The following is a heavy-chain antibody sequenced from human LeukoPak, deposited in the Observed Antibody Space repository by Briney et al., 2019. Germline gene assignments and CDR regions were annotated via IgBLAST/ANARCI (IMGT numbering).Heavy chain of an antibody. J-gene: IGHJ4*02. V-gene: IGHV4-4*02. CDR2: IYYSGST. D-gene: IGHD3-22*01. CDR1: GGSISSSNW. CDR3: AAYYYDSSGPYFDY. Sequence: SGTLSLTCAVSGGSISSSNWWSWVRQPPGKGLEWIGSIYYSGSTYYNPSLKSRVTISVDTSKNQFSLKLSSVTAADTAVYYCAAYYYDSSGPYFDYWGQGTLVTVSS.